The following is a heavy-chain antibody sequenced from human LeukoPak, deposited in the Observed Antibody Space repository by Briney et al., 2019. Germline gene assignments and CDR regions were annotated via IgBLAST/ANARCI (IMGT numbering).Heavy chain of an antibody. D-gene: IGHD3-16*01. Sequence: LTGGSLRLSCASSGFTHTINHMSWARHAPGKGLEGGYVIYCDACTLYADFVKGRFPISRHNSKNTLFLEMNGLGTEDTAVYSCERPNYVWRTYRGANDVWGQGTTVTVSS. CDR1: GFTHTINH. CDR3: ERPNYVWRTYRGANDV. V-gene: IGHV3-53*04. CDR2: IYCDACT. J-gene: IGHJ6*02.